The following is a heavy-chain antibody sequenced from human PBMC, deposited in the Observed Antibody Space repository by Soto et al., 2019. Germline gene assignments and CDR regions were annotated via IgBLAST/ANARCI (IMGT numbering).Heavy chain of an antibody. V-gene: IGHV4-39*01. CDR2: ISHTGSP. D-gene: IGHD1-1*01. J-gene: IGHJ4*02. Sequence: LQLQESGPGLVKPSETLSLTYTVSGGSISNSDYFWAWMRQPPGKGLEWVGTISHTGSPRYNPSLKSRVTISVDTSKNQFSLRLPSVTAADTAVFCCASQLESTTYFDYWGRGTLVTVSS. CDR3: ASQLESTTYFDY. CDR1: GGSISNSDYF.